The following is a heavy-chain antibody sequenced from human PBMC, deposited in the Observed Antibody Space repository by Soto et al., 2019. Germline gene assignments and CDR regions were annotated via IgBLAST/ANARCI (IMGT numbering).Heavy chain of an antibody. V-gene: IGHV3-7*03. CDR2: IKQDGSEK. CDR3: ARKYYDFWSGYLGGFYYYYGMDV. CDR1: GFTFSSYW. D-gene: IGHD3-3*01. Sequence: GGSLRLSCAASGFTFSSYWMRWVSQAPGKGLEWVANIKQDGSEKYYVDSVKGRFTISRDNAKNSLYLQMNSLRAEDTAVYYCARKYYDFWSGYLGGFYYYYGMDVWGQGTTVTVSS. J-gene: IGHJ6*02.